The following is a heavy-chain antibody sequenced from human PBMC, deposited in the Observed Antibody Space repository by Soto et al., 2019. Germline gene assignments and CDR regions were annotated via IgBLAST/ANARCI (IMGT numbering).Heavy chain of an antibody. V-gene: IGHV4-30-4*01. D-gene: IGHD6-6*01. CDR1: GGSISSGDYY. CDR3: ARATIAARPWSYYYYGMDV. J-gene: IGHJ6*02. CDR2: IYYSGST. Sequence: SETLSLTCTVSGGSISSGDYYWSWIRQPPGKGLEWIGYIYYSGSTYYNPSLKSRVTISVDTSKNQFSLKLSSVTAADTAVYYCARATIAARPWSYYYYGMDVWGQGTTVTVSS.